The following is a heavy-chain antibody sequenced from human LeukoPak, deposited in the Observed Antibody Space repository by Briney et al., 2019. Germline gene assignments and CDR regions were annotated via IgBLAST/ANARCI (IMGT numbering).Heavy chain of an antibody. D-gene: IGHD2-15*01. J-gene: IGHJ4*02. CDR1: GFTVSSNS. V-gene: IGHV3-53*01. CDR2: IYSGGNT. Sequence: GSLRLSCTVSGFTVSSNSWSWVRQAPGKGLEWVSFIYSGGNTHYSDSVTGRFTISRDNSKNTPYLQMNSLRAEDTAIYYCARRAGEYSHPYDYWGQGTLVTVSS. CDR3: ARRAGEYSHPYDY.